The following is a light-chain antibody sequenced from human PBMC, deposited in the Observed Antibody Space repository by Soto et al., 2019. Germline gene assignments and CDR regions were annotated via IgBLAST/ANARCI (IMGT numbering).Light chain of an antibody. J-gene: IGLJ3*02. V-gene: IGLV2-23*01. CDR3: CSYAGTTTWV. CDR2: EGS. CDR1: SSDVGSYNL. Sequence: QPVLTQPASVSGSPGQSVTISCTGTSSDVGSYNLVSWYQQHPGKAPKLMIYEGSKRPSGVSDRFSGSRSGNTASLTISGLQAEDEADYHCCSYAGTTTWVFGGGTKVTVL.